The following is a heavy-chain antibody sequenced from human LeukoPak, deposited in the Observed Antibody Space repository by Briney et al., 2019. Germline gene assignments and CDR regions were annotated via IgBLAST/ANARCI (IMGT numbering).Heavy chain of an antibody. D-gene: IGHD6-19*01. J-gene: IGHJ4*02. CDR2: ITSSRSYT. CDR3: AKERGIAVAAPFDY. V-gene: IGHV3-21*01. CDR1: GFTFSSYD. Sequence: PGGSLRLSCAASGFTFSSYDMNWVRQAPGKGLEWVSSITSSRSYTYYADSVKGRFTISRDNSKNTLYLQMNSLRAEDTAVYYCAKERGIAVAAPFDYWGQGTLVTVSS.